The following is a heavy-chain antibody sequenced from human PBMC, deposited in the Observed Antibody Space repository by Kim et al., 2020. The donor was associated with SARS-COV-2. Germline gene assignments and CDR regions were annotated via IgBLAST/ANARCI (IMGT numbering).Heavy chain of an antibody. Sequence: SETLSLTCTVSGGSVSSTDYYWSWIRQPPGKGLEWFGYIYYSGTTNYNYNPSLKSRVTISVDTSKNQFSLRLSSVTAADTAVYYCARRNYFDSSGYFFPWGQGTLVTVSS. CDR3: ARRNYFDSSGYFFP. D-gene: IGHD3-22*01. V-gene: IGHV4-61*08. J-gene: IGHJ5*02. CDR1: GGSVSSTDYY. CDR2: IYYSGTTNY.